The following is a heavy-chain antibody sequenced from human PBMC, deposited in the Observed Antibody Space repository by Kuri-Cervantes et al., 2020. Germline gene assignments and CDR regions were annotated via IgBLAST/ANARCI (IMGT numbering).Heavy chain of an antibody. Sequence: LSLTCAASGFTFSSYDMHWVRQATGKGLEWVSAIGTAGDTYYPGSVKGRFTISRDNSKNTLYLQMNGLRDEDTAVYYCARDEYEGYYDSSGYSFDYWGQGTLVTVSS. J-gene: IGHJ4*02. V-gene: IGHV3-13*01. CDR1: GFTFSSYD. D-gene: IGHD3-22*01. CDR3: ARDEYEGYYDSSGYSFDY. CDR2: IGTAGDT.